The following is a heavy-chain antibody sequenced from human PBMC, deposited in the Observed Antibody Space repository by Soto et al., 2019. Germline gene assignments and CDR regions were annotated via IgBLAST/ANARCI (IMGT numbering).Heavy chain of an antibody. V-gene: IGHV4-59*01. D-gene: IGHD3-22*01. CDR3: ARDSNDSSGYYSPFDY. Sequence: SETLSLTCTVSGCSISSYYWSWIRQPPGKGLEWIGYIYYSGSTNYNPSLKSRVTISVDTSKNQFSLKLSSVTAADTAVYYCARDSNDSSGYYSPFDYWGQGTLVTVSS. J-gene: IGHJ4*02. CDR2: IYYSGST. CDR1: GCSISSYY.